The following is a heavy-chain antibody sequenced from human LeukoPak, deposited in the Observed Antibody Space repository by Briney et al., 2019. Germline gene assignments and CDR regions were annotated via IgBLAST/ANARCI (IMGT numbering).Heavy chain of an antibody. CDR1: GGSIFSYY. J-gene: IGHJ2*01. Sequence: SETLSLTCTVSGGSIFSYYWNWIRQPPGKGLEWIGYIYANGITSYNPSLRSRGTISIATSKNQFSLRLRSVTAVDTAIYYCARRAYYDSSGYSPASRYFDLWGRGTLVSVSS. V-gene: IGHV4-4*08. D-gene: IGHD3-22*01. CDR3: ARRAYYDSSGYSPASRYFDL. CDR2: IYANGIT.